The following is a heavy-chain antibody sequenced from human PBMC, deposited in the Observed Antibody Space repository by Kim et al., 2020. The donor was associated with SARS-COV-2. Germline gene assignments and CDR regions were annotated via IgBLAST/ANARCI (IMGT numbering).Heavy chain of an antibody. CDR3: ARLDCGSGGSCYNYFDY. V-gene: IGHV5-51*01. CDR2: IYPGDSDT. J-gene: IGHJ4*02. D-gene: IGHD2-15*01. CDR1: GYSFTSYW. Sequence: GESLKISCKGSGYSFTSYWIGWVRQMPGKGLEWMGIIYPGDSDTRYSPSFQGQVTISADKSISTAYLQWSSLKASDTAMYYCARLDCGSGGSCYNYFDYWGQGTLVTVSS.